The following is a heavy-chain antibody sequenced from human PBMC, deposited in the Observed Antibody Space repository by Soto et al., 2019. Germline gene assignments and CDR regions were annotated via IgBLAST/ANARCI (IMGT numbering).Heavy chain of an antibody. CDR2: ISYDGSNK. CDR3: ARGGTAMVTSAFDI. Sequence: QVQLVESGGGVVQPGRSLTLSCAASGFTFSSYAMHWVRQAPGKGLEWVAVISYDGSNKYYADSVKGRFTISRDNSKNTLYLQMNSLRAEDTAVYYCARGGTAMVTSAFDIWGQGTMVTVSS. CDR1: GFTFSSYA. J-gene: IGHJ3*02. V-gene: IGHV3-30-3*01. D-gene: IGHD5-18*01.